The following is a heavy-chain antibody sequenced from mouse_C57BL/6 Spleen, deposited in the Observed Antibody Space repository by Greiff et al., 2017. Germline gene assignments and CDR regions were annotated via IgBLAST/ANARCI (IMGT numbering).Heavy chain of an antibody. CDR2: ISSGGSYT. Sequence: EVKLMESGGALVKPGGSLKLSCAASGFTFSSYGMSWVRQTPDKRLEWVATISSGGSYTYYPDSVKGRFTISRDNAKNTLYLQMSSLKSEDTAMYYCARSPTVVAELYYWGQGTTLTVSS. J-gene: IGHJ2*01. V-gene: IGHV5-6*01. CDR3: ARSPTVVAELYY. D-gene: IGHD1-1*01. CDR1: GFTFSSYG.